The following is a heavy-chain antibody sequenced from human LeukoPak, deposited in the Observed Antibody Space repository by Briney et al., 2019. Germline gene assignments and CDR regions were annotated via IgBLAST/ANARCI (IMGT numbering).Heavy chain of an antibody. CDR2: IKEDGSEK. D-gene: IGHD5-18*01. J-gene: IGHJ4*02. CDR3: ARAQLTSMLADY. CDR1: GFTSSSYW. V-gene: IGHV3-7*01. Sequence: GGSLRLSCAASGFTSSSYWMRWVRQAPGRGLEWVANIKEDGSEKYYVDSVKGRFTISRDNAKNSLFLQMHSLRAEDTAVYYCARAQLTSMLADYWGQGTLVTVSS.